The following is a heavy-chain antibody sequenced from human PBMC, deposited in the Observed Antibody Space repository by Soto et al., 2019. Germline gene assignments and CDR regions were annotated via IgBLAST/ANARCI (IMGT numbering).Heavy chain of an antibody. D-gene: IGHD3-22*01. Sequence: ASVKVSCKASGYTFTSYDINWVRQATGQGLEWMGWMNPNSGNTGYAQKFQGRVTMTRNTSISTAYMELSSLRSEDTAVYYCARGYYYDSSGYLYYYYGMDVWGQGTTVTVSS. CDR2: MNPNSGNT. CDR3: ARGYYYDSSGYLYYYYGMDV. V-gene: IGHV1-8*01. J-gene: IGHJ6*02. CDR1: GYTFTSYD.